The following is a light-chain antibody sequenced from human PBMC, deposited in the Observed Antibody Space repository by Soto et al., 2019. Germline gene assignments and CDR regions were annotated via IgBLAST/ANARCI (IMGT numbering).Light chain of an antibody. CDR1: QSVSSSY. J-gene: IGKJ1*01. CDR2: GAS. V-gene: IGKV3-20*01. Sequence: EIVLTQSPGTLSLSPGERATLSCRASQSVSSSYLAWYQQKPGQAPRLLIYGASSRATGIPDRFSSSGSGTDFTLPISRLELEDFAVYYCQQYGSSPWTFGQGTRVDIK. CDR3: QQYGSSPWT.